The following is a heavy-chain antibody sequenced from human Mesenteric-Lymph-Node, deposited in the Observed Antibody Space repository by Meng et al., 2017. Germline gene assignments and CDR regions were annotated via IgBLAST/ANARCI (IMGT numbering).Heavy chain of an antibody. D-gene: IGHD3-22*01. CDR2: VSDGGGTS. J-gene: IGHJ4*02. CDR3: ARPRSSAYYGLDH. V-gene: IGHV3-23*01. Sequence: GESLKISCAVSGFTFSKYAMSWVRQAPGKGLEWVSTVSDGGGTSWYADSVRGRFTISRDNAKNSLFLQMNGLRAEDTAVYYCARPRSSAYYGLDHWGQGTLVTVSS. CDR1: GFTFSKYA.